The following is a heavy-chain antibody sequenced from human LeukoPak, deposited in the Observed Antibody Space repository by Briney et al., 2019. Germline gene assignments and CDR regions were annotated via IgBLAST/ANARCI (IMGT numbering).Heavy chain of an antibody. CDR2: INHNGNVN. Sequence: GGSLRLSCAASGFTFSSYWMTWVRQAPGKGLEWVASINHNGNVNYYVDSVKGRFTISRDNAKNSLYLQMSNLRAEDTAVYFCARGGGLDVWGQGATVTVSS. CDR1: GFTFSSYW. V-gene: IGHV3-7*03. CDR3: ARGGGLDV. J-gene: IGHJ6*02. D-gene: IGHD3-16*01.